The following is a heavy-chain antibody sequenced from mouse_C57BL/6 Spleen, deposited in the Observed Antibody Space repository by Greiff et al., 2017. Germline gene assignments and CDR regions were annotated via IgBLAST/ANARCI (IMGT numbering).Heavy chain of an antibody. D-gene: IGHD3-2*02. CDR2: IYPGDGDT. J-gene: IGHJ2*01. Sequence: QVQLQQSGPELVKPGASVKISCKASGYAFSSSWMNWVKQRPGKGLEWIGRIYPGDGDTNYNGKFKGKATLTADKSSSTAYMRLSSLTSEDSAVYCCARGRGSSGDFDYWGQGTTLTVSS. CDR1: GYAFSSSW. CDR3: ARGRGSSGDFDY. V-gene: IGHV1-82*01.